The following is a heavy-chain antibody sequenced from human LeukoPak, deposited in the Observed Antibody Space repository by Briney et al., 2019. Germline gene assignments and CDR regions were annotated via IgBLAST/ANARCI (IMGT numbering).Heavy chain of an antibody. CDR2: IYPGDSDT. D-gene: IGHD1-26*01. J-gene: IGHJ4*02. CDR3: ARGQPSGSYPGEYDY. V-gene: IGHV5-51*01. Sequence: GESLKISCKGSGYSFTSYWIGWVRQMPGKGLEWMGIIYPGDSDTRYSPSFQGQVTISADESISTAYLQWSSLKASDTAMYYCARGQPSGSYPGEYDYWGQGTLVTVSS. CDR1: GYSFTSYW.